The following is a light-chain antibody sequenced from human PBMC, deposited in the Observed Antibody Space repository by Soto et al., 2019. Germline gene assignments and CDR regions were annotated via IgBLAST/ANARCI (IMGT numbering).Light chain of an antibody. CDR3: QHRGA. Sequence: EIVLTQSPATLSLSAGERATLSCRASQSLSYYLAWYQQRPGRAPRLLIDDASKRAPGIPDRFSGSGSGTDFTLSINNLEPEDFAVYYCQHRGAFGQGTRLEIK. J-gene: IGKJ5*01. CDR1: QSLSYY. CDR2: DAS. V-gene: IGKV3-11*01.